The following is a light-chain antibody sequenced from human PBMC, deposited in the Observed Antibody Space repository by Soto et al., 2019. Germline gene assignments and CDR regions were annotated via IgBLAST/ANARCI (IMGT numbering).Light chain of an antibody. CDR1: QSISSY. V-gene: IGKV1-39*01. CDR2: AAS. CDR3: QQSYSTPRT. Sequence: DIQMTQSPSSLSASVGDRVTITCRASQSISSYLNWYQQKPGKAPKLLIYAASSLQSGVPSRFSGSGSGTDFTLPISCLQPEEFATYYCQQSYSTPRTFGQGNKVEIK. J-gene: IGKJ1*01.